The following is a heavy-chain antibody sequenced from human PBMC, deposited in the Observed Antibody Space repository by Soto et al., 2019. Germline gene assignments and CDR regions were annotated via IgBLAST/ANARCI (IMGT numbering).Heavy chain of an antibody. D-gene: IGHD2-15*01. V-gene: IGHV2-5*02. CDR2: IYWDDDR. J-gene: IGHJ4*02. Sequence: QITLKESGPTRVKPTQTLALTCNFSGFSLSTSGVGVGWIRQPPGKALECLGIIYWDDDRRYSPSLKNRLNFPKDPSKNDVVLTMTNMDPEDTGTYYCAHRRVVDGSGWDVGVFDYWGQGFLVTVSS. CDR3: AHRRVVDGSGWDVGVFDY. CDR1: GFSLSTSGVG.